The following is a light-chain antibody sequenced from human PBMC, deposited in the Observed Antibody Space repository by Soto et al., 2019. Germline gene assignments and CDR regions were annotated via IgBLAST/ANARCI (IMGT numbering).Light chain of an antibody. CDR3: AAWDGSLNNVL. J-gene: IGLJ2*01. Sequence: QSALTQPPSASVTPGQRVTISCSGSGSSIGTNTVNWYRQLPGTAPKLLIYGNNQRPSGVPDRFSGSKSGTSASLAISGLQSEDEAEYYCAAWDGSLNNVLFGGGTKVTVL. V-gene: IGLV1-44*01. CDR1: GSSIGTNT. CDR2: GNN.